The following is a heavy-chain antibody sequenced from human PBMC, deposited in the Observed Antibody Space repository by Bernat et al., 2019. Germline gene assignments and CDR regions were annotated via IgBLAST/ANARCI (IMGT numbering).Heavy chain of an antibody. D-gene: IGHD6-19*01. CDR1: GFTFSSYA. V-gene: IGHV3-23*01. Sequence: EVQLLESGGGLVQPGGSLRLSCAASGFTFSSYAMSWVRQAPGKGLGWVSAISGSGGSTYYADSVKGRFTISRDNSKNTLYLQMNSLRAEDTTVYYCAKDRVRGWYRNYFDYWGQGTLVTVSS. J-gene: IGHJ4*02. CDR2: ISGSGGST. CDR3: AKDRVRGWYRNYFDY.